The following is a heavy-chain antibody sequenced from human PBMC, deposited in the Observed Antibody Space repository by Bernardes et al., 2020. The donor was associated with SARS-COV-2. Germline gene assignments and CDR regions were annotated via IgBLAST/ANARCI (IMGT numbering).Heavy chain of an antibody. Sequence: SETLSLTCAVYGGSFTDYGWGWIRQPPGKGLEWIGEINHSGSTNYNPSLKSRVTISVDTSKNQFSLKLSSVTAADTAVYYCARGDHYGSGKGWYFDLWGRGTLVTVSS. CDR1: GGSFTDYG. V-gene: IGHV4-34*01. CDR3: ARGDHYGSGKGWYFDL. CDR2: INHSGST. J-gene: IGHJ2*01. D-gene: IGHD3-10*01.